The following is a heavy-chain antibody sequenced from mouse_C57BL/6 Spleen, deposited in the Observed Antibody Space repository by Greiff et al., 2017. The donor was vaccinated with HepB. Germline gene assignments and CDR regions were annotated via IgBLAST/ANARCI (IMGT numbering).Heavy chain of an antibody. Sequence: EVQLVESGGGLVKPGGSLKLSCAASGFTFSDYGMHWVRQAPEKGLEWVAYISSGSSTIYYADTVKGRFTISRDNAKNPLFLQMTSLRSQDTAMYYCARKVGSRGSSYENAMDYWGQGTSVTVSS. J-gene: IGHJ4*01. D-gene: IGHD1-1*01. CDR1: GFTFSDYG. CDR3: ARKVGSRGSSYENAMDY. CDR2: ISSGSSTI. V-gene: IGHV5-17*01.